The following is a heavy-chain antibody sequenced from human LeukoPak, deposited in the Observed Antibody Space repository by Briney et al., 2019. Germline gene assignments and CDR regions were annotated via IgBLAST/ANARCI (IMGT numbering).Heavy chain of an antibody. V-gene: IGHV3-21*01. CDR1: GFTFSSYS. CDR3: AKDLHWGQFDF. Sequence: PGGSLRLSCAASGFTFSSYSMNWVRQAPGKGLEWVSSISSSSSYIYYTDSVKGRFTISRDNAKNSLYLQMNSLRVEDTAVYYCAKDLHWGQFDFWGQGTQVTVSS. CDR2: ISSSSSYI. J-gene: IGHJ4*02. D-gene: IGHD7-27*01.